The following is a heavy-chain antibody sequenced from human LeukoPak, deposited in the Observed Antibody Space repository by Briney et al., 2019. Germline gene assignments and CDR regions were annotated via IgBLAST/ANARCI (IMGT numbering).Heavy chain of an antibody. J-gene: IGHJ3*02. Sequence: SQTLSLTCTVSGGSISSGGYYWSWIRQPPGKGLEWIGEIYHSGSTNYNPSLKSRVTISVDKSKNQFSLKLSSVTAADTAVYYCAKRTRVRGVHDAFDIWGQGTMVTVSS. D-gene: IGHD3-10*01. CDR2: IYHSGST. CDR1: GGSISSGGYY. CDR3: AKRTRVRGVHDAFDI. V-gene: IGHV4-30-2*01.